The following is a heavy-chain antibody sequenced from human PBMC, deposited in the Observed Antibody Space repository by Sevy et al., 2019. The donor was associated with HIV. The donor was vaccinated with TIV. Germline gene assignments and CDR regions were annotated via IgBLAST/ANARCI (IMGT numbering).Heavy chain of an antibody. CDR1: GFTFNNYA. J-gene: IGHJ4*02. D-gene: IGHD3-22*01. CDR2: VSGGGDTT. CDR3: AKGGSTSGYYLNYFDS. V-gene: IGHV3-23*01. Sequence: GGSLRLSCAASGFTFNNYAMTWVRQAPGKGLEWVSAVSGGGDTTYYADSVKGRFTISRDNSKNTLYLQMNSLRAEDTAVYYCAKGGSTSGYYLNYFDSWGQGTLVTVSS.